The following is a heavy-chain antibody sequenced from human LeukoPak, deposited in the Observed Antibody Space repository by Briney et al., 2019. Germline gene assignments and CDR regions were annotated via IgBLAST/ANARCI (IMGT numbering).Heavy chain of an antibody. CDR1: GGSISRGGYY. Sequence: PSETLSLTCTVSGGSISRGGYYWSWIRQHPGKGLEWIGYIYYSGSTYYNPSLKSRVTISVDTSKNQFSLKLSSVTAADTAVYYCASLVVVTAIPDYWGQGTLVTVSS. D-gene: IGHD2-21*02. V-gene: IGHV4-31*03. J-gene: IGHJ4*02. CDR3: ASLVVVTAIPDY. CDR2: IYYSGST.